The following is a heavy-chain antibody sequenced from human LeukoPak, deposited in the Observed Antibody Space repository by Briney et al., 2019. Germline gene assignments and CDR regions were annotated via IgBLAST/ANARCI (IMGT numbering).Heavy chain of an antibody. J-gene: IGHJ4*02. Sequence: GGSLRLSCEASGLTFSTYGMHWVRQTPGKGLEWAAVISNDGSNEKYAESVKGRFTISRDNSKSTLYLQMNSLRVEDTAVYYCAKDLVVSTFGQYYFHYWGQGTLVTVSS. CDR2: ISNDGSNE. CDR3: AKDLVVSTFGQYYFHY. CDR1: GLTFSTYG. D-gene: IGHD2-8*02. V-gene: IGHV3-30*18.